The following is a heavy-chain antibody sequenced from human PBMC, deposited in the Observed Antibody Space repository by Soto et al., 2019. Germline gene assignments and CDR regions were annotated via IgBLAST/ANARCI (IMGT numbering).Heavy chain of an antibody. CDR1: GGSISSSSYY. CDR2: IYYSVST. Sequence: QLQLQESGPGLVKPSETLSLTCTVSGGSISSSSYYWGWIRQPPGKGLEWIGSIYYSVSTYYNPSLESRVPLSLDTSKNQFSLKLSSVTAADTAVYYCARRKGLPYFDYWGQGTLFTVSS. J-gene: IGHJ4*02. V-gene: IGHV4-39*01. D-gene: IGHD2-15*01. CDR3: ARRKGLPYFDY.